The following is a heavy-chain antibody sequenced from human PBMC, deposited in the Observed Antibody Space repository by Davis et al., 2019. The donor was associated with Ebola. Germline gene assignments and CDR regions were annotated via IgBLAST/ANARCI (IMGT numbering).Heavy chain of an antibody. J-gene: IGHJ4*02. V-gene: IGHV1-69*04. CDR2: IIPILGIA. D-gene: IGHD6-6*01. CDR1: GGTFSSYA. Sequence: AASVKVSCKASGGTFSSYAINWVRQAPGQGLEWTGRIIPILGIANYAQKFQGRVTITADKSTSTAYMELSSLRSEDTAVNYCARRGYSSSSGFDYWGQGTLVTVSS. CDR3: ARRGYSSSSGFDY.